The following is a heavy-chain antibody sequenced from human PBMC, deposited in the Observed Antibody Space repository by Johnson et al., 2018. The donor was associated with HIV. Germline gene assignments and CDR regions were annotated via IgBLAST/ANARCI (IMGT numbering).Heavy chain of an antibody. CDR2: ISHDANNK. J-gene: IGHJ3*02. V-gene: IGHV3-30*18. Sequence: QVQLVESGGGVVQPGRSLRLSCAASGFIFSDFGMHRVRQAPGKGLEWVAVISHDANNKFYADSVKGRFAVSRDDSKNTLYLQMSSLRVEDTAVYYCAKVFSDNWNLASSLDDAFNIWGQGTMVTVSS. D-gene: IGHD1-1*01. CDR1: GFIFSDFG. CDR3: AKVFSDNWNLASSLDDAFNI.